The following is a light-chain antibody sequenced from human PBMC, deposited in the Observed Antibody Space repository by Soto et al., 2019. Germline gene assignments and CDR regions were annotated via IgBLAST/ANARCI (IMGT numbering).Light chain of an antibody. CDR2: EVS. V-gene: IGLV2-14*01. CDR1: SSDVGGYNY. CDR3: SSSTGTSTLV. J-gene: IGLJ3*02. Sequence: QSALSQPASVSGSPGQSITISCAGTSSDVGGYNYVSWYQQHPGKAPKLMISEVSNRPSGVSNRFSGSKSGNTASLTISGLQAEDEADYYCSSSTGTSTLVFGGGTKVTVL.